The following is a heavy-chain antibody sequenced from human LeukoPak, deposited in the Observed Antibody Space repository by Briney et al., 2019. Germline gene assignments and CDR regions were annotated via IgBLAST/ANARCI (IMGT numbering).Heavy chain of an antibody. Sequence: GGSLRLSCAASGCSFSGYWMTWVRQAPGKGLEWVANINQDGSEKYYVDSVKGRFTISRDNAKNSLYLQMNSLTAEDTAVYYCARECFGESTFDSWGQGTLVTVSS. D-gene: IGHD3-10*01. J-gene: IGHJ4*02. CDR2: INQDGSEK. V-gene: IGHV3-7*01. CDR3: ARECFGESTFDS. CDR1: GCSFSGYW.